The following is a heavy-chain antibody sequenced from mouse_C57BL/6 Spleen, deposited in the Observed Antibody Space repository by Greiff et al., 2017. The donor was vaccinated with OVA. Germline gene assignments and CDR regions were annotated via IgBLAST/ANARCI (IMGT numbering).Heavy chain of an antibody. CDR2: IYPGNSDT. Sequence: VQLQQSGTVLARPGASVKMSCKTSGYTFTSYWMHWVKQRPGQGLEWIGAIYPGNSDTSYNQKFKGKAKLTAVTSASTAYMELSSLTNEDSAVYYCTRGVDDGGLGAMDYWGQGTTLTVSS. D-gene: IGHD3-1*01. CDR3: TRGVDDGGLGAMDY. J-gene: IGHJ2*01. V-gene: IGHV1-5*01. CDR1: GYTFTSYW.